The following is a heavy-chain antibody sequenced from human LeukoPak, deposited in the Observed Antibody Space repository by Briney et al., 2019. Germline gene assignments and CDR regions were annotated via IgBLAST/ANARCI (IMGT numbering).Heavy chain of an antibody. CDR1: GDSVSSNSAA. CDR3: ARGPGYYGSGNSKKWFDP. Sequence: SQTLSLTCAISGDSVSSNSAAWNWIRQSPSRGLEWLGRTYYRSKWYNDYAVSVKSRITINPDTSKNQFSLQLNSVTPEDTAVYYCARGPGYYGSGNSKKWFDPWGQGTLVTVSS. J-gene: IGHJ5*02. CDR2: TYYRSKWYN. D-gene: IGHD3-10*01. V-gene: IGHV6-1*01.